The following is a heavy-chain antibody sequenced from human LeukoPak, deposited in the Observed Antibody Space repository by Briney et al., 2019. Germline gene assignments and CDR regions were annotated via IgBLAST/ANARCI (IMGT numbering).Heavy chain of an antibody. D-gene: IGHD4-17*01. CDR1: GFTFSSYA. CDR2: ISYDGSNK. Sequence: PGGSLRLSCAASGFTFSSYAMHWVRQAPGKGLEWVAVISYDGSNKYYADSVKGRFTISRDNSKNTLYLQMNSLRAEDTAVYYCARGLVTTVTRGYGMDVWGQGTTVTVSS. CDR3: ARGLVTTVTRGYGMDV. J-gene: IGHJ6*02. V-gene: IGHV3-30-3*01.